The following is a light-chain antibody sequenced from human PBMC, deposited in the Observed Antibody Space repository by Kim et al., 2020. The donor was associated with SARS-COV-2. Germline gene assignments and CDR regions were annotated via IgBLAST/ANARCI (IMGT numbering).Light chain of an antibody. Sequence: QSALTQPSSVSGSPGQSLTISCTGTSSDIGDYNYVSWYQQHPGKAPKLMIYAVTNRFSGVSNRFSGSKSGNTASLTISGRQTEDEACYYCSSYAASRPNLLFGGGTQLTVL. CDR3: SSYAASRPNLL. V-gene: IGLV2-14*03. J-gene: IGLJ2*01. CDR2: AVT. CDR1: SSDIGDYNY.